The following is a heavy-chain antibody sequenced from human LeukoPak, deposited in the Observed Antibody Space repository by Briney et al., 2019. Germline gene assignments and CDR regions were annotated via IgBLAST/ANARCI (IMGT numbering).Heavy chain of an antibody. Sequence: SVKVFCKASGGTFSSYAISWVRQAPGQGLEWMGGIIPIFGTANYAQKFQGRVTITADESTSTAYMELSSLRSEDTAVYYCARRRGYCSSTSCYTFDYWGQGTLVTVSS. CDR3: ARRRGYCSSTSCYTFDY. V-gene: IGHV1-69*13. CDR2: IIPIFGTA. CDR1: GGTFSSYA. J-gene: IGHJ4*02. D-gene: IGHD2-2*02.